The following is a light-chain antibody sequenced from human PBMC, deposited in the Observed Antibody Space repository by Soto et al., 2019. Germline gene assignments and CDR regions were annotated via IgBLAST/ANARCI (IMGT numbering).Light chain of an antibody. CDR3: QQYAGTPLT. CDR1: QTSSSSN. J-gene: IGKJ4*02. V-gene: IGKV3-20*01. Sequence: ESVLTQSAGTLSLSPWERAARSCRSSQTSSSSNLAWYQHRPGQAPILLIFGASTRATGIPDRFSGSGSERDFTLTISRLEPEDSAVYYCQQYAGTPLTFGGGTKVEIK. CDR2: GAS.